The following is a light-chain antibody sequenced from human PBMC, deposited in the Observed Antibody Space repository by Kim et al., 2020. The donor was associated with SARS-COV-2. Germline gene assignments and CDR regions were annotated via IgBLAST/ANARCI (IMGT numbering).Light chain of an antibody. CDR1: SGSIASNY. J-gene: IGLJ3*02. CDR2: EDN. CDR3: QSYDSSNQV. V-gene: IGLV6-57*01. Sequence: GKTVTISGTRSSGSIASNYVQWYQQRPGSSPTTVIYEDNQRPSGFPDRFSGSIDSSSNSASLTISGLKTEDEADYYCQSYDSSNQVFGGGTKLTVL.